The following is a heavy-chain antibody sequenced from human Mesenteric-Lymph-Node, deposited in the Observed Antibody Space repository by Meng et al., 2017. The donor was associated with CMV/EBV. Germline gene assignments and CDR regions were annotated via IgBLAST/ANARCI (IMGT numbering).Heavy chain of an antibody. CDR3: ARAPYDYALSYMHYCAMDV. CDR2: ISSSSSDI. CDR1: GFTFDDYA. V-gene: IGHV3-21*01. D-gene: IGHD4-17*01. J-gene: IGHJ6*02. Sequence: GESLKISCAASGFTFDDYAMHWVRQAPGKGLEWVSSISSSSSDIYYADSVKGRFTISRDNAKNSLYLQMNILTAEDTAVYFCARAPYDYALSYMHYCAMDVWGQGTTVTVSS.